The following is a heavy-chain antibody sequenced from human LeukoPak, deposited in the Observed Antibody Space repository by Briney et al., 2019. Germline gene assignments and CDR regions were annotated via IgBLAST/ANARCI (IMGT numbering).Heavy chain of an antibody. J-gene: IGHJ4*02. CDR2: IKQDGSEK. D-gene: IGHD3-22*01. CDR3: ARGGGYYYFDY. Sequence: GALRLSCAASGFTFSSYWMSWVRQAPGKGLEWVANIKQDGSEKYYVDSVKGRFTISRDNAKNSLYLQMNSLIAEDTAVYYCARGGGYYYFDYWGQGTLVTVSS. V-gene: IGHV3-7*01. CDR1: GFTFSSYW.